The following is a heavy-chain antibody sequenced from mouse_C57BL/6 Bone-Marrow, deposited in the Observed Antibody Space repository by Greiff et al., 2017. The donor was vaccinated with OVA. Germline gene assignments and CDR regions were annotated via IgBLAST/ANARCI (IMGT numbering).Heavy chain of an antibody. CDR1: GYTFTSYW. CDR3: TTGFAWFAY. J-gene: IGHJ3*01. Sequence: EVQLQQPGAELVKPGASVKLSCKASGYTFTSYWMHWVKQRPEQGLEWIGWIDPENGDTEYASKFQGKATITADTSSNTAYLQLSSLTSEDTAVYYCTTGFAWFAYWGQGTLVTVSA. CDR2: IDPENGDT. V-gene: IGHV14-4*01.